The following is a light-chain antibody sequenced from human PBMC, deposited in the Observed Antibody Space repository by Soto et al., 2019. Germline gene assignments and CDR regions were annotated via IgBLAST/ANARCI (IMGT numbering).Light chain of an antibody. J-gene: IGLJ1*01. V-gene: IGLV2-14*01. CDR1: SNDVGGYNY. CDR3: SSYTSTSTRL. Sequence: QSALTQPASVSGSPGQSITISCTGTSNDVGGYNYVSWYQQHPGNAPKLMIYEVSNRPSGVSNRFSGSKSGNMASLTISGLQAEDEADYYCSSYTSTSTRLFGTGTKLTVL. CDR2: EVS.